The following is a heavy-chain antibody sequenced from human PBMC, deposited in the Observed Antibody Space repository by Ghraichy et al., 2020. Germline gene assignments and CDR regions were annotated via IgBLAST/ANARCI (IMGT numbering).Heavy chain of an antibody. V-gene: IGHV3-66*01. CDR2: LHDDGTT. CDR1: GFLVRGNY. J-gene: IGHJ3*01. D-gene: IGHD3-22*01. Sequence: GGSLRLSCVGSGFLVRGNYMSWVRQASGKGLEWVSLLHDDGTTKYADSVKDRFTVSRDSSENTIYLQMKSLRAEDTAIYYCARDRYDSSGYNYPGAYDLWGQGTMVTVSS. CDR3: ARDRYDSSGYNYPGAYDL.